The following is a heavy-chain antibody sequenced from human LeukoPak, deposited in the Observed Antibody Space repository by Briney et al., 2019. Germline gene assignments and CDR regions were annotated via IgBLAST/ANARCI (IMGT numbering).Heavy chain of an antibody. V-gene: IGHV4-59*11. CDR1: GGSISSHY. CDR3: ARDAEGGGILFDY. Sequence: SETLSLTCTVSGGSISSHYWSWIRQPPGKGLEWIGYIYYSGSTNYNPSLKSRVTISVDTSKNQFPLKLSSVTAADTAVYYCARDAEGGGILFDYWGQGTLVTVSS. CDR2: IYYSGST. J-gene: IGHJ4*02. D-gene: IGHD4-23*01.